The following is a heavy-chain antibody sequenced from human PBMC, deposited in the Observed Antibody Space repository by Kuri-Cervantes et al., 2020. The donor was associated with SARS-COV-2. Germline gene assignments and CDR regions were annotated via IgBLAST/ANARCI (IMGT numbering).Heavy chain of an antibody. V-gene: IGHV3-64*02. CDR1: GFTFSSYA. CDR2: ISSNGGST. Sequence: GESLKISCAASGFTFSSYAMHWVRQAPGKGLEYVSAISSNGGSTYYADSVKGRFTISRDNSKNTLYLQMGSLRAEDMAVYYCASGKIGGTICLDVWGKGTRSPSPQ. J-gene: IGHJ6*04. D-gene: IGHD3-3*01. CDR3: ASGKIGGTICLDV.